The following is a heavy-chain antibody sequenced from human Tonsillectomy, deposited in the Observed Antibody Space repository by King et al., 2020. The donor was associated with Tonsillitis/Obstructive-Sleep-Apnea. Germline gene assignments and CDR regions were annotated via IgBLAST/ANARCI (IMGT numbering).Heavy chain of an antibody. CDR2: ISSSSSYI. CDR3: ARSRYSGYDYRAFDI. V-gene: IGHV3-21*01. Sequence: VQLVESGGGLVKPGGSLRLSCAASGFTFSSYSMNWVRQAPGKGLEWVSSISSSSSYIYYADSVKGRFTISRDNAKNSLYLQMNSLRAEDTAVYYCARSRYSGYDYRAFDIWGQGTMVTVSS. CDR1: GFTFSSYS. J-gene: IGHJ3*02. D-gene: IGHD5-12*01.